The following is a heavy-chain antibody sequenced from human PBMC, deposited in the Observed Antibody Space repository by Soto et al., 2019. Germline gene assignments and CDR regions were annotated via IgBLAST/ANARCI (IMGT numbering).Heavy chain of an antibody. CDR3: ARHIGASTGIAAAGIVHFDY. Sequence: QLQLQESGPGLVKPSETLSLTCTVSGGSISSSSYYWGWIRQPPGKGLEWIGSIYYSGSTYYNPSLKSRVTISVDTSKNKFSLKLSSVTAADTAVYYCARHIGASTGIAAAGIVHFDYWGQGTLVTVSS. J-gene: IGHJ4*02. CDR2: IYYSGST. D-gene: IGHD6-13*01. CDR1: GGSISSSSYY. V-gene: IGHV4-39*01.